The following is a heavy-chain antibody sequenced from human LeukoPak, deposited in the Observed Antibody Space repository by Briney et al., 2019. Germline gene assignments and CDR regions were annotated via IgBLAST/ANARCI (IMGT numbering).Heavy chain of an antibody. J-gene: IGHJ4*02. D-gene: IGHD2-15*01. CDR1: GGSISRYY. CDR2: IYYSGST. V-gene: IGHV4-59*12. Sequence: SETLSLTCSVSGGSISRYYWSWIRQPPGKGLEWIGYIYYSGSTNYNPSLKSRVTISVDTSKNQFSLKLSSVTAADTAVYYCARAIGYCSGGSCPMGNFDYWGQGTLVTVSS. CDR3: ARAIGYCSGGSCPMGNFDY.